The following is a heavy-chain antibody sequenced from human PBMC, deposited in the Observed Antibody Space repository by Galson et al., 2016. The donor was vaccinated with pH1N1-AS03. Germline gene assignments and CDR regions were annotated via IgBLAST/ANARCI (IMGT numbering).Heavy chain of an antibody. Sequence: SVKVSCKASGGTFSSSIFNWVRQAPGQGLEWMGGIIPNFDTANYAQKFQGRVTITADISTNTAYMELSSLRSEDTAGYYCARESFSRDVVELLGLGAYGLDVWGQGTTVTVSS. J-gene: IGHJ6*02. CDR3: ARESFSRDVVELLGLGAYGLDV. D-gene: IGHD3-10*01. CDR1: GGTFSSSI. V-gene: IGHV1-69*06. CDR2: IIPNFDTA.